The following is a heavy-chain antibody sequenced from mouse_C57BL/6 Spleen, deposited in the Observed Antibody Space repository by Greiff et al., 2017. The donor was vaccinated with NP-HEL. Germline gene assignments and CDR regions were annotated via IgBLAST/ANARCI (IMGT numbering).Heavy chain of an antibody. CDR2: ISDGGSYT. CDR1: GFTFSSYA. V-gene: IGHV5-4*01. J-gene: IGHJ4*01. Sequence: EVQVVESGGGLVKPGGSLKLSCAASGFTFSSYAMSWVRQTPEKRLEWVATISDGGSYTYYPDNVKGRFTISRDNAKNNLYLQMSHLKSEDTAMYYCARTVVATDAMDYWGQGTSVTVSS. CDR3: ARTVVATDAMDY. D-gene: IGHD1-1*01.